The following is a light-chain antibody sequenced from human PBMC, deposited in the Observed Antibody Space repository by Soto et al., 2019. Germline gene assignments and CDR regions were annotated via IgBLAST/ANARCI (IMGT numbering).Light chain of an antibody. Sequence: DLQMTQSPSSVSASVGDRVTITCRASQGISSWLAWYQQKPGKAPKLLIYAASSLQSGLPSKFPGRGSGTDSTPSTTRPQPEHFATYYSQQSNSFPITFGQGTRLDIK. CDR1: QGISSW. V-gene: IGKV1-12*01. CDR2: AAS. J-gene: IGKJ5*01. CDR3: QQSNSFPIT.